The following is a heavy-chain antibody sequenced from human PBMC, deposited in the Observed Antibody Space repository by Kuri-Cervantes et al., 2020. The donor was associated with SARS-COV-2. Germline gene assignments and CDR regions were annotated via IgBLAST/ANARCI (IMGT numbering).Heavy chain of an antibody. CDR1: GFTFSSYA. V-gene: IGHV3-23*01. J-gene: IGHJ6*03. D-gene: IGHD3-3*01. CDR3: AKVYYDFWSGYYNYDYYMDV. Sequence: GGSLRLSCAAFGFTFSSYAMSWVRQAQGKGLEWVTAISGSGGSTYYADPVKGRFTISRDNSKNTLYLQMNSLRAEDTAVYYCAKVYYDFWSGYYNYDYYMDVWGKGTTVTVSS. CDR2: ISGSGGST.